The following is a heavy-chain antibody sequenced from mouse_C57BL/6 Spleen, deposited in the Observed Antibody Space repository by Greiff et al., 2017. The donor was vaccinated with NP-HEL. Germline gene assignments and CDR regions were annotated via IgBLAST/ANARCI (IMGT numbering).Heavy chain of an antibody. CDR3: AREDSYDSFDY. CDR1: GYTFTSYW. J-gene: IGHJ2*01. CDR2: IDPSDSYT. V-gene: IGHV1-59*01. D-gene: IGHD2-12*01. Sequence: QVQLQQPGAELVRPGTSVKLSCKASGYTFTSYWMHWVKQRPGQGLEWIGVIDPSDSYTNYNQKFKGKATLTVDTSSSTAYMQLSSLTSEDSAVYYCAREDSYDSFDYWGQGTTLTVSS.